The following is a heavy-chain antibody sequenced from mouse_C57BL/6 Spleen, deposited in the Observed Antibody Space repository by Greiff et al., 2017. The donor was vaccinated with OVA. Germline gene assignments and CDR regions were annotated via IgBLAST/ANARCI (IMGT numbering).Heavy chain of an antibody. CDR3: ARDYYGSSYGFAY. D-gene: IGHD1-1*01. Sequence: DVKLVESVAELVRPGASVKLSCTASGFNIKNTYMHWVKQRPEQGLEWIGRIDPANGNTKYAPKFQGKATITADTSSNTAYLQLSSLTSEDTAIYYCARDYYGSSYGFAYWGQGTLVTVSA. J-gene: IGHJ3*01. CDR2: IDPANGNT. CDR1: GFNIKNTY. V-gene: IGHV14-3*01.